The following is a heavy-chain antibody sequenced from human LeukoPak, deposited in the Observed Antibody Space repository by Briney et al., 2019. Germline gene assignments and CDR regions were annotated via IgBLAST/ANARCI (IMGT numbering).Heavy chain of an antibody. CDR2: FDPEDGET. Sequence: GASVKVSCKVSGYTLTELSMHWVRQAPGKGLEWMGGFDPEDGETIYAQKFQGRVTMTEDTSTDTAYMELSSLRSEDTAVYYCATPIITIFGVGPFDPWGQGTLVTVSS. CDR1: GYTLTELS. J-gene: IGHJ5*02. V-gene: IGHV1-24*01. D-gene: IGHD3-3*01. CDR3: ATPIITIFGVGPFDP.